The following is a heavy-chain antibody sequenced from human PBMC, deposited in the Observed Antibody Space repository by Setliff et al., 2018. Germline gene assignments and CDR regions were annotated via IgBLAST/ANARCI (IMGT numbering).Heavy chain of an antibody. J-gene: IGHJ4*02. CDR1: GGSFSGYY. Sequence: SETLSLTCAVYGGSFSGYYWSWIRQPPGKGLEWIGEINHSGNTNYNPSLKSRVTISVDTSKNQFALKLSAVTAADTAVYYCAANPGIAAGGDFDYWGQGIQVTVS. V-gene: IGHV4-34*01. CDR2: INHSGNT. D-gene: IGHD6-13*01. CDR3: AANPGIAAGGDFDY.